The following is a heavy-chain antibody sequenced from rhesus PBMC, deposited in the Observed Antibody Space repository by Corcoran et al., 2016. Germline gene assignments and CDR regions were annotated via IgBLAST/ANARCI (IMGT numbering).Heavy chain of an antibody. CDR1: GYSLSSGFY. D-gene: IGHD4-29*01. CDR3: ARNLYGSSIDY. Sequence: QVQLQESGPGLVRPSEPLSLTCAVSGYSLSSGFYWGWIRPPPGKGLEYIGYISGSTGSTYYNPSLKSRVTISKDTSKNQFSLKLSSVTAADTAVYYCARNLYGSSIDYWGQGVLVTVSS. V-gene: IGHV4-99*01. J-gene: IGHJ4*01. CDR2: ISGSTGST.